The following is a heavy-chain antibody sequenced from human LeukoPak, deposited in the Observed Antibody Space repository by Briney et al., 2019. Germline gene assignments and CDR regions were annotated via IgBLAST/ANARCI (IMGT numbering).Heavy chain of an antibody. J-gene: IGHJ6*02. D-gene: IGHD4-17*01. CDR1: GGTFSSYA. CDR2: IIPILGIA. CDR3: ARDRPYGDYVDYYYYYGMDV. Sequence: SVKVSCKASGGTFSSYAISWVRQAPGQGLEWMGRIIPILGIANYAQKFQGRVTITADKSTSTAYMELSRLRSDDTAVYYCARDRPYGDYVDYYYYYGMDVWGQGTTVTVSS. V-gene: IGHV1-69*04.